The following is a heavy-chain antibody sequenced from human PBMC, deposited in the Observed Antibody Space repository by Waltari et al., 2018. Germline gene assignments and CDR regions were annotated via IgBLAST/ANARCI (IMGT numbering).Heavy chain of an antibody. V-gene: IGHV4-4*02. D-gene: IGHD3-9*01. J-gene: IGHJ4*02. CDR3: ARGKTYYDILTGYYNERYYFDY. CDR2: IYHSGST. CDR1: GGSISRSNW. Sequence: QVQLQESGPGLVKPSGTLSLTCAVSGGSISRSNWWSWVRQPPGQGLEWIGEIYHSGSTNYNPYLKSRVTISVDKSKNQFSLKLSSVTAADTAVYYCARGKTYYDILTGYYNERYYFDYWGQGTLVTVSS.